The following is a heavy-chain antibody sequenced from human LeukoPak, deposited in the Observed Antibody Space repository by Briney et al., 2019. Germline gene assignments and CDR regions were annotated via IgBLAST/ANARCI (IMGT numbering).Heavy chain of an antibody. CDR2: ISSTSTI. CDR3: ARDAYGSWYIDF. D-gene: IGHD6-13*01. Sequence: SGGSLRLSCAASGFTFNSHSMNWVRQAPGKGLEWVSYISSTSTIYYADSVKGRFTISRDNAKNSLYLQMNSLEAEDTAVYYCARDAYGSWYIDFWGQGSLVTVSS. V-gene: IGHV3-48*04. J-gene: IGHJ4*02. CDR1: GFTFNSHS.